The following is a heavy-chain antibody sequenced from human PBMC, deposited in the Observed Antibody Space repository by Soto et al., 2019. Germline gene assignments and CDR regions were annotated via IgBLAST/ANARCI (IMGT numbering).Heavy chain of an antibody. Sequence: PSETLSLTCTVSGGSICSSSYYGGWIRKPPGKGLEWIGSIYYSGSTYYNPSLKSRVTISVDTSKNQFSLKLSSVTAADTAVYYCASSQTTKYDFWSGYYAAFDIWGQGTMVTVSS. CDR2: IYYSGST. J-gene: IGHJ3*02. CDR3: ASSQTTKYDFWSGYYAAFDI. D-gene: IGHD3-3*01. CDR1: GGSICSSSYY. V-gene: IGHV4-39*01.